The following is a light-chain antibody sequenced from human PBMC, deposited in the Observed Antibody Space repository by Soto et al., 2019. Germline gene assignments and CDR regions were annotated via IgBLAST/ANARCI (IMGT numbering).Light chain of an antibody. CDR1: SSDVGDYNY. Sequence: QSVLTQPRSVSGSPGQSVTISCTGTSSDVGDYNYVSWYQQHPGKAPKLMIYDVSERPSGVPDRFSGSKSGNTASLTISGLQAEDEADYYCCSYAGDYTYVFGTGTKGTVL. V-gene: IGLV2-11*01. CDR2: DVS. CDR3: CSYAGDYTYV. J-gene: IGLJ1*01.